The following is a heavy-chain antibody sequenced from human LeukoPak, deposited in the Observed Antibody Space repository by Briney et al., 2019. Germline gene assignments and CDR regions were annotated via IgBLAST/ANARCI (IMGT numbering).Heavy chain of an antibody. J-gene: IGHJ6*03. CDR2: IYYSGST. V-gene: IGHV4-59*01. CDR1: GGSISSYY. CDR3: ARGVGYYYGSGSYYNRYYYMDV. Sequence: PSETLSLTCTVSGGSISSYYWSWIRQPPGKGLEWIGNIYYSGSTNYNPSLKSRVTISVDTSKNQFSLKLRSVTAADTAVYYCARGVGYYYGSGSYYNRYYYMDVWGKGTTVTVSS. D-gene: IGHD3-10*01.